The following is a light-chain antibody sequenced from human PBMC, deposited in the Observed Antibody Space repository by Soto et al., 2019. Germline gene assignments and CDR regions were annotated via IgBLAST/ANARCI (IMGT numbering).Light chain of an antibody. Sequence: EIVLTQSPGTLSLSPGERATLSCRASQSVSIYLAWYQQKPGQAPRLLIYGASSRATGIPDRFSGSGSETDFTLTISRLEPEDFAVYYCQQYDNSRTFGQGTKVDIK. J-gene: IGKJ1*01. V-gene: IGKV3-20*01. CDR2: GAS. CDR1: QSVSIY. CDR3: QQYDNSRT.